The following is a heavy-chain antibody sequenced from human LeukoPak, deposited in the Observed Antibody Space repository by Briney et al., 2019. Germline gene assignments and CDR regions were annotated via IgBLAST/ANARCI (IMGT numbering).Heavy chain of an antibody. CDR2: ISSSGSTI. V-gene: IGHV3-48*03. CDR3: ARDSGGWYFDY. J-gene: IGHJ4*02. D-gene: IGHD2-15*01. CDR1: GFTFSSYE. Sequence: GGSLRLSCAASGFTFSSYEMNWVRQAPGKGLEWVSHISSSGSTIYYVDSVTGRFTISRYNANNSLCLQMNSLRAEDTAVYYCARDSGGWYFDYWGQGTLVTVSS.